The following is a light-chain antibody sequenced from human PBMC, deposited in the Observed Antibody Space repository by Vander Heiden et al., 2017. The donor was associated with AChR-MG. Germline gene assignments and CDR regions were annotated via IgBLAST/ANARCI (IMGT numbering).Light chain of an antibody. CDR2: KAS. V-gene: IGKV1-5*03. J-gene: IGKJ2*03. CDR1: QSISNW. Sequence: DIKMTQSPSTLSASVGDRVTIPCRASQSISNWLAWYQQKPGKAPRLLIYKASSLETGVPSWFSGSGSGTEFTLTISSLQPDDSATYYCQQYKSYPYSFGQGTKLEIK. CDR3: QQYKSYPYS.